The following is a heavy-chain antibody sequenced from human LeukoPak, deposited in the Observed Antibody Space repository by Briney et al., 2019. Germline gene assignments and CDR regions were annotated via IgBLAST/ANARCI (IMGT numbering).Heavy chain of an antibody. D-gene: IGHD5-24*01. J-gene: IGHJ4*02. Sequence: SETLSPTCTVSGGSISSGDYYWSWIRQPPGKGLEWIGYIYYSGSTYYNPSLKSRVTISVDTSKNQFSLKLSSVTAADTAVYYCAGGDGYNLRYFDYWGQGTLVTVSS. CDR2: IYYSGST. CDR1: GGSISSGDYY. V-gene: IGHV4-30-4*01. CDR3: AGGDGYNLRYFDY.